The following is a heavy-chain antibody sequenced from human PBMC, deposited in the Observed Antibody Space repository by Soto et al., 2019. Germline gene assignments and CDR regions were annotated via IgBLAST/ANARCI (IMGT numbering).Heavy chain of an antibody. CDR2: ISGGGDTT. D-gene: IGHD3-10*01. J-gene: IGHJ4*02. V-gene: IGHV3-23*01. Sequence: EVQLLESGGGLVQPGGSLRLSCAASGFTLNNYAMTWVRQAPGKGLELVSAISGGGDTTSYSDSLKGRFTVSRDGSKNTLYLQMSSLRAEDTALYYCAKGRGGSGSLTPRVDSWGQGTLVTVSS. CDR1: GFTLNNYA. CDR3: AKGRGGSGSLTPRVDS.